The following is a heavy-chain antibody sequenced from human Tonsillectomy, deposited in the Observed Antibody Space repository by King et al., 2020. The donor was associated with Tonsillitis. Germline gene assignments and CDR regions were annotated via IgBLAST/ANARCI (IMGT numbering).Heavy chain of an antibody. CDR1: GGSISSYY. Sequence: VQLQESGPGLVKPSETLSLTCTGSGGSISSYYWSWIPQPAGKGLEWIWRIYTSGSTNYNPSLNSRVTMSVDTSKNKFSLKLISVTAADTAVYYCARVGSSWYYFDYWGQGTLVTVSS. J-gene: IGHJ4*02. CDR3: ARVGSSWYYFDY. D-gene: IGHD6-13*01. V-gene: IGHV4-4*07. CDR2: IYTSGST.